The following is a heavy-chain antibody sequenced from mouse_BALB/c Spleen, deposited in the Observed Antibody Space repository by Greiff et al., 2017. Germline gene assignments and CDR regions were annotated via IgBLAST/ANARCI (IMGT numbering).Heavy chain of an antibody. J-gene: IGHJ4*01. V-gene: IGHV2-9*02. D-gene: IGHD1-1*01. CDR2: IWAGGST. CDR3: ARDDYYGMNYAMDY. CDR1: GFSLTSYG. Sequence: VQLVESGPGLVVPSQSLSITCTVSGFSLTSYGVHWVRQPPGKGLEWLGVIWAGGSTNYNSALMSRLSISKDNSKSQVFLKMNSLQTDDTAMYYCARDDYYGMNYAMDYWGQGTSVTVSS.